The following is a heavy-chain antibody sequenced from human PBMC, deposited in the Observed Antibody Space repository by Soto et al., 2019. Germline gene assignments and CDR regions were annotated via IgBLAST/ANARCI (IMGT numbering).Heavy chain of an antibody. D-gene: IGHD3-22*01. CDR1: GGSFSGYY. J-gene: IGHJ4*02. CDR3: ARGRDGGVVVITRSYFDY. CDR2: INDSGST. Sequence: QVQLQQWGAGLLKPSETLSLTCAVYGGSFSGYYWRWIRQPPGKGLEWIGEINDSGSTNYNPSLKSRVTISVDTSKNQFSLKLSSVTSADTAVYYCARGRDGGVVVITRSYFDYWGQGTLVTVSS. V-gene: IGHV4-34*01.